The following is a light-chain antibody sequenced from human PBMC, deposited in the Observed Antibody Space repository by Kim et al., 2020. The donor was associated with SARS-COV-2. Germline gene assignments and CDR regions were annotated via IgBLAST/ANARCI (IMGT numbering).Light chain of an antibody. J-gene: IGKJ2*01. CDR1: RSISRTS. CDR3: QHYGNSPPMYT. Sequence: GEGASLTSRSRRSISRTSCTWYQQKPGKSPRRLIFGAPSSASGIPDRLSGSRSGTDFTLTISRLEPEDVSVYYCQHYGNSPPMYTFGQGTKLEIK. CDR2: GAP. V-gene: IGKV3-20*01.